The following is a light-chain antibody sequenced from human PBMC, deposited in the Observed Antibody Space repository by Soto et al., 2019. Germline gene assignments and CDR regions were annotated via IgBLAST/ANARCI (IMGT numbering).Light chain of an antibody. J-gene: IGKJ1*01. CDR3: QHRSNWLWT. CDR2: DVF. V-gene: IGKV3-11*01. CDR1: HSVGGY. Sequence: EIVLTQSPASLSLSPGERDTLSCRASHSVGGYLGWYQQRPGQSPRLLIYDVFNRATGIPARFSGSGSGTDFTLTISSLEPEDFAVYYCQHRSNWLWTFGPGTKVEVK.